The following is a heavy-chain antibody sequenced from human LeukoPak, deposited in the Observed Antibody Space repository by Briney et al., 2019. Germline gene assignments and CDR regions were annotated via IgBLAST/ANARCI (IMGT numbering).Heavy chain of an antibody. Sequence: GGSLRLSCAASGFTLSRSAMYWVRQAPGKGLEWVAVIWSDGTTEKYADSVKGRFTISRDSSTNTLFLQMNSLRAEDTAVYYCAKDRGSSSSAYGMDVWGQGTTVTVSS. V-gene: IGHV3-33*07. D-gene: IGHD6-13*01. CDR2: IWSDGTTE. CDR3: AKDRGSSSSAYGMDV. J-gene: IGHJ6*02. CDR1: GFTLSRSA.